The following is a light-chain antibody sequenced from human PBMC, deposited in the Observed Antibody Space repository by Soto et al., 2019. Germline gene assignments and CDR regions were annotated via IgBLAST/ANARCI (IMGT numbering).Light chain of an antibody. J-gene: IGLJ1*01. V-gene: IGLV2-14*01. CDR2: EVT. Sequence: QSVVTQPACVSGYTGQPITISCTGTSSDVGAYNFVSWYQHHPGRAPKLIIYEVTIRPSGVSNRFSGSKSGNTASLTISGLQAEDEADYYCSSYTTSAPYVFGSGTKVTVL. CDR3: SSYTTSAPYV. CDR1: SSDVGAYNF.